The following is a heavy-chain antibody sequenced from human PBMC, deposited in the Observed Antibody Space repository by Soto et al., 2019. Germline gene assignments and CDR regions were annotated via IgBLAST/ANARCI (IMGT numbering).Heavy chain of an antibody. CDR2: IFHSGRT. CDR3: ARDDGEGDYYYYGMDV. J-gene: IGHJ6*02. CDR1: GGTIASTNF. V-gene: IGHV4-4*02. D-gene: IGHD4-17*01. Sequence: PSETLSLTCAVSGGTIASTNFWTWVRQPPGKGLEWIGEIFHSGRTNYNPSLESRVTISIDMSKKQFSLNLTSVTAADTAVYYCARDDGEGDYYYYGMDVWGQGTTVTVSS.